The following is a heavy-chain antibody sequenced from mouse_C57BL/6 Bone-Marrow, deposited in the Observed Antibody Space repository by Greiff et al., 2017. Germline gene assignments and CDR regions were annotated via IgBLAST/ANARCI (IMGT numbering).Heavy chain of an antibody. D-gene: IGHD6-2*01. CDR3: ARRKGLDY. V-gene: IGHV5-17*01. J-gene: IGHJ2*01. CDR1: GFTFSDYG. Sequence: EVQRVESGGGLVKPGGSLKLSCAASGFTFSDYGMHWVRQAPEKGLAWVAYISSGSSTIYYAATVKGRFTISRDNAKNNLFLQMTSLRSEDTAMYYCARRKGLDYWGQGTTLTVSS. CDR2: ISSGSSTI.